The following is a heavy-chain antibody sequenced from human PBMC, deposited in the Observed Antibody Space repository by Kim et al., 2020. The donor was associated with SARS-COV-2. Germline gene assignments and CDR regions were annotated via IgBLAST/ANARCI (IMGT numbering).Heavy chain of an antibody. D-gene: IGHD2-15*01. CDR3: ASAARYCSGGSCSLDY. Sequence: ASVKVSCKASGYTFTCYYMHWVRQAPGQGLEWMGIINPSGGSTSYAQKFQGRVTMTRDTSTSTVYMELSSLRSEDTAVYYCASAARYCSGGSCSLDYWGQGTLVTVSS. CDR1: GYTFTCYY. V-gene: IGHV1-46*01. J-gene: IGHJ4*02. CDR2: INPSGGST.